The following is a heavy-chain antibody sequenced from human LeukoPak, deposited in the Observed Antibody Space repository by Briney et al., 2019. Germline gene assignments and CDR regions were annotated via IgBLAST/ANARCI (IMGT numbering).Heavy chain of an antibody. CDR1: GFTFSSYA. J-gene: IGHJ4*02. V-gene: IGHV3-30*04. D-gene: IGHD1-26*01. CDR2: ISYDGSNK. Sequence: GGSLRLSCAASGFTFSSYAMHWVHQAPGKGLEWVAVISYDGSNKYYADSVKGRFTISRDNSKNTLYLQMNSLRAEDTAVYYCARGAYSGSYYPEYYFDYWGQGTLVTVSS. CDR3: ARGAYSGSYYPEYYFDY.